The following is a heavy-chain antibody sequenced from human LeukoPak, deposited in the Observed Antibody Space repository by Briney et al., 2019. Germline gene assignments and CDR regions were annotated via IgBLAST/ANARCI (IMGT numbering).Heavy chain of an antibody. CDR2: LYTSGNT. V-gene: IGHV3-53*01. CDR1: GFTVSSNY. D-gene: IGHD3-22*01. J-gene: IGHJ6*02. CDR3: ARWPDYYDTSKYYYGMDV. Sequence: QAGGSLRLSCAASGFTVSSNYMNWVRQAPGKGLEWVSVLYTSGNTFYADSVKGRFTISRDNSKNTVYLQMNSLRAEDTAVYYCARWPDYYDTSKYYYGMDVWGQGTTVTVSS.